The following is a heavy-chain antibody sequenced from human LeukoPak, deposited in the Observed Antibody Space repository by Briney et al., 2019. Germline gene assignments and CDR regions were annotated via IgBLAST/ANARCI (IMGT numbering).Heavy chain of an antibody. J-gene: IGHJ3*02. CDR2: ISGSGGST. CDR3: QRETDAFDI. Sequence: GGSLRLSCAASGFTFSSYAMSWVRQAPGKGLEWVSVISGSGGSTYYADSVKGRFTISRDNSKNTLYLQMNSLRAEVTAVYYCQRETDAFDIWGQGTMVTVSS. V-gene: IGHV3-23*01. CDR1: GFTFSSYA. D-gene: IGHD1-26*01.